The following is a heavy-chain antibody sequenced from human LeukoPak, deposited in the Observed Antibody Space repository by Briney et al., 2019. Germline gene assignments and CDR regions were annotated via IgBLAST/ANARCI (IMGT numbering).Heavy chain of an antibody. D-gene: IGHD4-17*01. CDR3: ARDHYGVLSGGMDA. J-gene: IGHJ6*02. Sequence: RASVKVSCKASGYTFTSYGISWVRQAPGQGLEWMGWISAYNGNTNYAQKLQGRVTMTTDTSTSTAYMELRSLRSDDTAVYYCARDHYGVLSGGMDAWGQGTTVTVSS. CDR1: GYTFTSYG. V-gene: IGHV1-18*01. CDR2: ISAYNGNT.